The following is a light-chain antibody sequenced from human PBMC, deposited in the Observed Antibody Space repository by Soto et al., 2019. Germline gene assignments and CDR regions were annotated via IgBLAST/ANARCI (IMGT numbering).Light chain of an antibody. CDR2: AAS. V-gene: IGKV1-39*01. J-gene: IGKJ5*01. CDR1: QSISFY. CDR3: QQSYSTPPIT. Sequence: DIQMTQSPSSLSASVGDRVTITCRASQSISFYLNWYQQKPGKAPKLLIYAASRLQSGVPSRFSGSGSGTDFTLTISSLQPEDFATYYCQQSYSTPPITFGQGTRLEIK.